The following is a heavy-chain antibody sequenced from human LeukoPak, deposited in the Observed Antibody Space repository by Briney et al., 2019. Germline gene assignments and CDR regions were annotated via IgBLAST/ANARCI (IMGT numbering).Heavy chain of an antibody. J-gene: IGHJ5*01. CDR1: GGTFSSYS. V-gene: IGHV1-69*13. Sequence: PGASVKVSCKASGGTFSSYSFSRVRQAPGQGLEWLGGIIVIFGTPNYPQKFHGRVTITADESTSTVYMELSSLRSEDTAMYYCARDVDSSMVTNWFDSWGQGTLVTVSS. D-gene: IGHD5-18*01. CDR2: IIVIFGTP. CDR3: ARDVDSSMVTNWFDS.